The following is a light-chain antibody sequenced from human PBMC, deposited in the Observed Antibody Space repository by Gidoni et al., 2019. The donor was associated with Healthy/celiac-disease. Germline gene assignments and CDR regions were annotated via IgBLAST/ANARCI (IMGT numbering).Light chain of an antibody. Sequence: FMLTQPHSVSESPGKTVTISCTRSSGSIASNYVQWYQQRPGSSPTTVIYEDNQRPSGVPVRFSGSLDSSSNSASLSISGLKTEDEADYYCQSYDSSNWVFGGGTKLTVL. CDR2: EDN. CDR3: QSYDSSNWV. V-gene: IGLV6-57*01. J-gene: IGLJ3*02. CDR1: SGSIASNY.